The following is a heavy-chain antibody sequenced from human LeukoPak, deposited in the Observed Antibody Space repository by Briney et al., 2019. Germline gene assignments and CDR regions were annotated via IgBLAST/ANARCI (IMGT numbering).Heavy chain of an antibody. CDR2: ISGSGGST. CDR1: GFTFSSYA. V-gene: IGHV3-23*01. J-gene: IGHJ4*02. D-gene: IGHD3-22*01. CDR3: AKVDEAYYYDSSGFYRGDY. Sequence: GRSLRLSCAASGFTFSSYAMHWVRQAPGKGLEWVSAISGSGGSTYYADSVKGRFTISRDNSKNTLYLQMNSLRAEDTAVYYCAKVDEAYYYDSSGFYRGDYWGQGTLVTVSS.